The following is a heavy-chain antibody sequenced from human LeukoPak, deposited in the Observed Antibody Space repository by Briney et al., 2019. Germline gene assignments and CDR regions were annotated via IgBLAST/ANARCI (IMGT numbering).Heavy chain of an antibody. V-gene: IGHV1-69*13. CDR2: IIPIFGTA. D-gene: IGHD6-19*01. CDR1: GGTFSSYA. J-gene: IGHJ6*02. CDR3: ARGSMAVAANYGMDV. Sequence: SVNVSCKASGGTFSSYAISWVRQAPGQGLEWMGGIIPIFGTANYAQKFQGRVTITADESTSTAYMELSSLRSEDTAVYYCARGSMAVAANYGMDVWGQGTTVTVSS.